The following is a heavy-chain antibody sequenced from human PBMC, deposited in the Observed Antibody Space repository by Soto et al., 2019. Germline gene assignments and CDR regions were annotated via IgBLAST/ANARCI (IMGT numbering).Heavy chain of an antibody. V-gene: IGHV3-7*03. CDR1: GFTFSSFW. Sequence: EVQLVESGGALVQPGGSLRLSCAASGFTFSSFWMSWVRQAPGKGLEWVANINQGGSVEKYVDSVKGRFTVSRDNAKNSMSLQMSSLGAEDTAIYYCARLYCSRTSCYLDYWGQGTLVTVSS. J-gene: IGHJ4*02. CDR3: ARLYCSRTSCYLDY. CDR2: INQGGSVE. D-gene: IGHD2-2*01.